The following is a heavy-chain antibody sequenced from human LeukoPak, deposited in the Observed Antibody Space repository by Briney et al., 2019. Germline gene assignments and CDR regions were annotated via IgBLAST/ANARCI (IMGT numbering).Heavy chain of an antibody. CDR2: IIPEGTTT. CDR3: AREQPAGSTDY. Sequence: LPGGSLRLSCEASGFIFSGYSMHWVRQAPGKGLEYVSVIIPEGTTTYYTNSVKGRFTISRDNSKNTLYLQMGSLRDEDTAMYYCAREQPAGSTDYWGQGTLVTVSS. D-gene: IGHD2-2*01. CDR1: GFIFSGYS. V-gene: IGHV3-64*01. J-gene: IGHJ4*02.